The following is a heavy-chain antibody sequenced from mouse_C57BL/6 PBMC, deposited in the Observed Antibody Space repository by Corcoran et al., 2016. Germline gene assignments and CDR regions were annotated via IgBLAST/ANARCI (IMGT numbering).Heavy chain of an antibody. D-gene: IGHD2-3*01. CDR2: INPNNGGT. Sequence: EVQLQQSGPEPVKSGASVKMSCKASGYTFTGYSMHWVKQSQGKSLEWIGYINPNNGGTSYNQKFKGKATLTVNKSSSTAYMELRSLTSEDSAVYYCARRGYYVPVDYWGQGTTLTVSS. CDR1: GYTFTGYS. V-gene: IGHV1-22*01. CDR3: ARRGYYVPVDY. J-gene: IGHJ2*01.